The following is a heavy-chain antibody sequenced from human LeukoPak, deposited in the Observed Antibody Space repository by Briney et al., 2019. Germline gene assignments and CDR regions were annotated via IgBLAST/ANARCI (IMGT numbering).Heavy chain of an antibody. Sequence: GGSLRLSCAASGFTFSSYAMSWVRQAPGKGLEWVSAISGSGGSTYYADSVKGRFTISRDNSKNTLYLQMNSLRAEGTAVYYCANYYDSSGYYYTPYYFDYWGQGTLVTVSS. V-gene: IGHV3-23*01. CDR3: ANYYDSSGYYYTPYYFDY. CDR1: GFTFSSYA. J-gene: IGHJ4*02. CDR2: ISGSGGST. D-gene: IGHD3-22*01.